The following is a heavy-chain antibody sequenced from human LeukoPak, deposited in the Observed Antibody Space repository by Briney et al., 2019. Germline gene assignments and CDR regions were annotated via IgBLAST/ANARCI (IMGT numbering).Heavy chain of an antibody. CDR1: GFTFSSYA. V-gene: IGHV3-30-3*01. D-gene: IGHD6-13*01. CDR2: ISYDGSNK. J-gene: IGHJ4*02. Sequence: GRSLRLSCAASGFTFSSYAMHWVRQAPGKGLEWVAVISYDGSNKYYADSVKGRFTISRDNSKNTLYLQMNSLRAEDTAVYYCARGSSSSWLWGQGTLVTVSS. CDR3: ARGSSSSWL.